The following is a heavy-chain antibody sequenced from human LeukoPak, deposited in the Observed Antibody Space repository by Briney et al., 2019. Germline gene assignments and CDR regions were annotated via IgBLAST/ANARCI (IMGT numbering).Heavy chain of an antibody. CDR1: GYIFTGHY. CDR2: INPNSGAT. Sequence: ASVKVSCKASGYIFTGHYLQWVRQAPGQGLEWVGWINPNSGATQYAQRFQGRVTMTRETSISTAYMELRSLRSDDTSVYYCARDRLDLSSPGYYYYGMDVWGQGTTVTVSS. D-gene: IGHD3/OR15-3a*01. V-gene: IGHV1-2*02. J-gene: IGHJ6*02. CDR3: ARDRLDLSSPGYYYYGMDV.